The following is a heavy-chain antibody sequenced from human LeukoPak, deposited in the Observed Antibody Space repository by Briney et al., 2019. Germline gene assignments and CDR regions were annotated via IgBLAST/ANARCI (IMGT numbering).Heavy chain of an antibody. CDR1: GGSFSGYY. Sequence: SETLSLTCAVYGGSFSGYYWSWIRQPPGKGLEWIGEINHSGSSNYNPSLKSRVTLSVDTSKNQLSLKLSSVTAADTAVYYCASSLKGGTTDYWGQGTLVTVSS. D-gene: IGHD4-17*01. CDR2: INHSGSS. J-gene: IGHJ4*02. CDR3: ASSLKGGTTDY. V-gene: IGHV4-34*01.